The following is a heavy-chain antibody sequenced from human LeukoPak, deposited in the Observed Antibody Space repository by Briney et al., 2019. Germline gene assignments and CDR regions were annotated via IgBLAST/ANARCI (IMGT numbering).Heavy chain of an antibody. CDR3: ASDARDYYDSSGYVK. V-gene: IGHV1-8*01. CDR2: MNPNSGNT. J-gene: IGHJ4*02. D-gene: IGHD3-22*01. Sequence: GASVKVSCKASGYTFTSYDINWVRQATGQGLEWMGWMNPNSGNTGYAQKFQGRVTMTRNTSISTAYMELRSLRSDDTAVYYCASDARDYYDSSGYVKWGQGTLVTVSS. CDR1: GYTFTSYD.